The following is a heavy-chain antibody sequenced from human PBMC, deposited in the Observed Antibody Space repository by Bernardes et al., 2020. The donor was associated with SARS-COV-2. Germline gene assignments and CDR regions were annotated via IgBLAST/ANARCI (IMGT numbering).Heavy chain of an antibody. J-gene: IGHJ6*02. CDR1: GYTFTRNY. D-gene: IGHD2-2*01. CDR3: ARDRCSNSNCRPGYYGMDV. V-gene: IGHV1-46*01. CDR2: INPNGGST. Sequence: ASVKVSCKASGYTFTRNYMHWVRQAPGQGLEWMGIINPNGGSTSYAQKFQGRVTMTRDTSTSTVYMEVSSLRSEDTAVYYCARDRCSNSNCRPGYYGMDVWGQGTTVTVSS.